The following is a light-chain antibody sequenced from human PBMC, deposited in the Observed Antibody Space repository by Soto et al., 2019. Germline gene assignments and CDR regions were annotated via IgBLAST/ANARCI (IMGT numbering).Light chain of an antibody. Sequence: QSALTQAASVSGSPGQSITISCTGTSSDVGGYNYVSWYQQHPAKAPKLIIFDVSKRPSGVPNRFSGSKSGNTASLTISGLRAEDEADYYCCSYVGRNTYVFGTGTKVTVL. J-gene: IGLJ1*01. CDR3: CSYVGRNTYV. CDR2: DVS. CDR1: SSDVGGYNY. V-gene: IGLV2-11*01.